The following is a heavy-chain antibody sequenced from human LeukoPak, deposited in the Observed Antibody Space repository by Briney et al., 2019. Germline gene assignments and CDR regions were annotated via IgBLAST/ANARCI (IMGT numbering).Heavy chain of an antibody. CDR2: ISYSGST. D-gene: IGHD3-10*01. J-gene: IGHJ4*02. V-gene: IGHV4-59*08. Sequence: SETLSLTCTVSGGSISSYYWSWIRQPPGKGQEWIGYISYSGSTKYNPSLKSRVTISIDTSKKQFSLNLSSVTAADTAVYYCARGLTMLDYWGQGSLVTVSS. CDR1: GGSISSYY. CDR3: ARGLTMLDY.